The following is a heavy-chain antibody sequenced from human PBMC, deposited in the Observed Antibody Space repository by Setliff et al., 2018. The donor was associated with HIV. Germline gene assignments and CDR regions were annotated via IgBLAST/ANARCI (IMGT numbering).Heavy chain of an antibody. J-gene: IGHJ4*02. CDR3: ARTLTYYFDGSFSSGPADY. Sequence: ASVKVSCKASGYTFTTYAMIWVRQAPGQSLEWMGWINTGNGNTRLSQKFQGRATISRDTSASTAYVELYSLTSEDTAVYYCARTLTYYFDGSFSSGPADYWGLGTLVTVTS. D-gene: IGHD3-22*01. CDR2: INTGNGNT. V-gene: IGHV1-3*04. CDR1: GYTFTTYA.